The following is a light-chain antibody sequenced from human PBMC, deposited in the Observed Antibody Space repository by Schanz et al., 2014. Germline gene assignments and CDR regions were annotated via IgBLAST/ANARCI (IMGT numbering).Light chain of an antibody. Sequence: QLLLTQSSSASASLGSSVKLTCTLSGGHSNYIIAWHQQQPGRAPRYLMKVERDGTYNKGSGVPDRLSGSSSGADRYLTISNLQFEDEADYYCETWDNFGVFGGGTKLTVL. J-gene: IGLJ3*02. CDR1: GGHSNYI. V-gene: IGLV4-60*02. CDR2: VERDGTY. CDR3: ETWDNFGV.